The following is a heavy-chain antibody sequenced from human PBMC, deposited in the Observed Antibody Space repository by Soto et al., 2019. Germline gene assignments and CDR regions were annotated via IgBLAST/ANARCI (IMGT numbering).Heavy chain of an antibody. J-gene: IGHJ4*02. D-gene: IGHD2-15*01. CDR2: ISGSGGSK. CDR3: AKDLQVVVVAPFDY. V-gene: IGHV3-23*01. CDR1: GVTFSSYA. Sequence: EVQLLESGGGLVQPGGSLRLSCAASGVTFSSYAMSWVRQAPGKGLEWVSAISGSGGSKYYADSVKGRFTISRDNSKNTLYLQMNSLRAEDTAVYYCAKDLQVVVVAPFDYWGQGTLVTVSS.